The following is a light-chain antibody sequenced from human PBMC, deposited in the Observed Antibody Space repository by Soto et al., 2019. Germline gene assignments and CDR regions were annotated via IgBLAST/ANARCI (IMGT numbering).Light chain of an antibody. CDR1: KLGDKY. V-gene: IGLV3-1*01. CDR3: QAWDSSTHVV. Sequence: SYELTQPPSVSVSPGQTASITCSGDKLGDKYACWYQQKPGQSPVLVIYQDSKRPSGIPERFSGSNSGNTATLTISGTQAMDEADYDCQAWDSSTHVVFGGGTQLTVL. J-gene: IGLJ2*01. CDR2: QDS.